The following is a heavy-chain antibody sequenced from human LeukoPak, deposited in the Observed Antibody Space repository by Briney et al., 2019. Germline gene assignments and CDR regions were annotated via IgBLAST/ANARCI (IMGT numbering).Heavy chain of an antibody. J-gene: IGHJ4*02. CDR2: INGDGSRT. Sequence: GGSLRLSCAASGFSFSSYWMHWVRHAPGKGLVWVSRINGDGSRTYYADSVKGRFTISRDNAKNTLHVQMNGLRAEDTAVYYCAREASQDYFDYWGQGTLVTVSS. CDR1: GFSFSSYW. V-gene: IGHV3-74*01. CDR3: AREASQDYFDY.